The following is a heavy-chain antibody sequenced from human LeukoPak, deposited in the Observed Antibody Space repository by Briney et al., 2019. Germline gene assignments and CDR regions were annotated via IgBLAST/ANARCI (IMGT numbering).Heavy chain of an antibody. CDR3: ARESWYSGRENGAFDI. J-gene: IGHJ3*02. Sequence: SETLSLTCTVSGGSISSYYWSWLRQPPGKGLEWIGYIYYSGSTNYNPSLKSRVTISVDTSKNQFSLKLSSVTAADTAVYYCARESWYSGRENGAFDIWGQGTMVTVSS. V-gene: IGHV4-59*01. CDR2: IYYSGST. D-gene: IGHD6-13*01. CDR1: GGSISSYY.